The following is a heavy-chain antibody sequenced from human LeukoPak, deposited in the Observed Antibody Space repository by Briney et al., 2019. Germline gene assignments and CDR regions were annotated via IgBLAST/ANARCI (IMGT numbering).Heavy chain of an antibody. V-gene: IGHV3-20*04. CDR3: ARVEACSSTSCYFTYYYMDV. Sequence: GGSLRLSCAASGFTFDDYGMSWVRQAPGKGLEWGSGINWNGGSTGYADSVKGRFTISRDNAKNSLYLQMNSLRAEDTALYYCARVEACSSTSCYFTYYYMDVWGKGTTVTVSS. CDR2: INWNGGST. D-gene: IGHD2-2*01. J-gene: IGHJ6*03. CDR1: GFTFDDYG.